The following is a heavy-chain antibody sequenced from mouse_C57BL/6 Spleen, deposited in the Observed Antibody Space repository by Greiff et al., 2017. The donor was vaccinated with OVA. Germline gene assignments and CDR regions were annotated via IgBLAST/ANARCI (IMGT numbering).Heavy chain of an antibody. J-gene: IGHJ3*01. Sequence: VQLQQPGAELVRPGSSVKLSCKASGYTFTSSWLHWVKQRPIQGLEWIGNIDPSDSETPYNQKFKDKATLTVDKSSSTAYMQLSSLTSEDSAVYYCARLDSGPAYWGKGTLVTVSA. V-gene: IGHV1-52*01. CDR1: GYTFTSSW. CDR2: IDPSDSET. D-gene: IGHD3-1*01. CDR3: ARLDSGPAY.